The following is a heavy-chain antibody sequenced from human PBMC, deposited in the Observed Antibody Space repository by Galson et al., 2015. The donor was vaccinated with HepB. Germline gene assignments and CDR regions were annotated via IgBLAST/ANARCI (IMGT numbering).Heavy chain of an antibody. D-gene: IGHD2-15*01. V-gene: IGHV3-21*01. CDR1: GFTFSSYS. Sequence: SLRLSCAASGFTFSSYSMNWVRQAPGKGLEWVSSISSSSSYIYYADSVKGRFTISRDNAKNSLYLQMNSLRAEDTAVYYCARLLVDGGYHWYFDLWGRGTLVTVSS. CDR3: ARLLVDGGYHWYFDL. J-gene: IGHJ2*01. CDR2: ISSSSSYI.